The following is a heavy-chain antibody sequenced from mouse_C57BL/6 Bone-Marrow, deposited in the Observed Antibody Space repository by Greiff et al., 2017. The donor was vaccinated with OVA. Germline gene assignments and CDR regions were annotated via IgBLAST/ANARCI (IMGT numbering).Heavy chain of an antibody. CDR2: IYPGDGDT. V-gene: IGHV1-82*01. J-gene: IGHJ2*01. Sequence: QVQLKESGPELVKPGASVKISCKASGYAFSSSWMHWVKQMPGKGLEWIGRIYPGDGDTNYNGKFKGKATLTADKSSSTAYMQLSSLTSEDSAVYFCARSFFFDYWGQGTTLTVSS. CDR1: GYAFSSSW. CDR3: ARSFFFDY.